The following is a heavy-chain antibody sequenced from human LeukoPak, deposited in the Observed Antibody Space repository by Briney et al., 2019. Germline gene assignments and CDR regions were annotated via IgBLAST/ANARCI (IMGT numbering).Heavy chain of an antibody. CDR3: ARGKSGRLLWFGELFVDYYYMDV. CDR1: GYSISSGYS. V-gene: IGHV4-38-2*02. CDR2: IYHRGST. Sequence: SETLSLTCTLSGYSISSGYSWGWIGQPPGKGLEWIGIIYHRGSTYYNPSLRSRVTISVDTSKNQISLKLSSVTAADTAVYYCARGKSGRLLWFGELFVDYYYMDVWGKGTTVTVSS. D-gene: IGHD3-10*01. J-gene: IGHJ6*03.